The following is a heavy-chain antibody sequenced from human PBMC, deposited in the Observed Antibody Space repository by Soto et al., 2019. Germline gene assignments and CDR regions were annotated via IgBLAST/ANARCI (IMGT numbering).Heavy chain of an antibody. J-gene: IGHJ1*01. CDR3: ARGPYGDYPVEYFQH. D-gene: IGHD4-17*01. CDR1: GYTFTSYD. Sequence: ASVKVSCKASGYTFTSYDINWVRQATGQGLEWMGWMNPNSGNTGYAQKFQGRVTMTRNTSISTAYMELSSLRSEDTAVYYCARGPYGDYPVEYFQHWGQGTLVTVSS. CDR2: MNPNSGNT. V-gene: IGHV1-8*01.